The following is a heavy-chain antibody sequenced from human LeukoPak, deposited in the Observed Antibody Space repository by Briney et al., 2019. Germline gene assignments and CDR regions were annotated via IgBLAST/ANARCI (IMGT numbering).Heavy chain of an antibody. V-gene: IGHV3-13*01. CDR3: VRQQTPHGNFDY. CDR2: IGTAGDT. J-gene: IGHJ4*02. CDR1: GFILSNYA. Sequence: GGSLRLSCAASGFILSNYAMHWVRQATGKGLEWVSAIGTAGDTFYPGSVKGRFTISRENAKNSLSLQMNSLRAEDTAVYYCVRQQTPHGNFDYWGQGTLVTVSS. D-gene: IGHD1-26*01.